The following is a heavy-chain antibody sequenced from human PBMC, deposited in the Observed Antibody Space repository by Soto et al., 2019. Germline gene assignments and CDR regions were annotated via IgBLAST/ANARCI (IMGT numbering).Heavy chain of an antibody. D-gene: IGHD6-19*01. CDR3: ARAVAGFGWFDP. J-gene: IGHJ5*02. CDR2: IYYSGST. CDR1: GGSISSSSYY. Sequence: SETLSLTCTVSGGSISSSSYYWGWIRQPPGKGLEGIGSIYYSGSTYYNPSLKSRVTISVDTSKNQFSLKLSSVTAADTAVYYCARAVAGFGWFDPWGQGTLVTVSS. V-gene: IGHV4-39*01.